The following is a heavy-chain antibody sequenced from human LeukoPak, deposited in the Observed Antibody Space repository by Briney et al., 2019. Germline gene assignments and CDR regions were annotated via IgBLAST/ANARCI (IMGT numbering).Heavy chain of an antibody. V-gene: IGHV4-39*07. CDR1: GGSISSSSYY. CDR3: ARGGHYDYVWGSYRPFDY. CDR2: INHSGST. J-gene: IGHJ4*02. Sequence: SETLSLTCTVSGGSISSSSYYWSWIRQPPGKGLEWIGEINHSGSTNYNPSLKSRVTISVDTSKNQFSLKLSSVTAADTAVYYCARGGHYDYVWGSYRPFDYWGQGTLVTVSS. D-gene: IGHD3-16*02.